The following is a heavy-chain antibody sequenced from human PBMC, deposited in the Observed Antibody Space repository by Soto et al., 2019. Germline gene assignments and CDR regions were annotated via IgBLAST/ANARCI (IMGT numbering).Heavy chain of an antibody. D-gene: IGHD1-20*01. CDR2: IGGGGSDT. Sequence: DVQLLASGGGLVQPGGSLTLSCAASRFTFSDFAMSWVRQAPGKGLEWVSSIGGGGSDTSYADSVKGRFTISRDNSKNTLDLRMDSLRDEDTAVYYCAKEAVPYNGKWDWFDSWGQGNLVIVSS. V-gene: IGHV3-23*01. CDR3: AKEAVPYNGKWDWFDS. J-gene: IGHJ5*01. CDR1: RFTFSDFA.